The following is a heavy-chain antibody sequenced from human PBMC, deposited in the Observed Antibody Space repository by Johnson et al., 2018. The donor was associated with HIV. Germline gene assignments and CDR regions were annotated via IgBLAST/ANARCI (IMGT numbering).Heavy chain of an antibody. CDR1: GFTFSDYY. Sequence: QVQLVESGGGLVKPGGSLRLSCAASGFTFSDYYMSWIRQAPGKGLEWVSYLSSSGSTIYYADSVTGRFPISRDNAKNSLYLQLNSLRAEDTAVYYCASTCGGDCSRGDACDIWGQGTMVTVSS. J-gene: IGHJ3*02. CDR3: ASTCGGDCSRGDACDI. CDR2: LSSSGSTI. V-gene: IGHV3-11*04. D-gene: IGHD2-21*02.